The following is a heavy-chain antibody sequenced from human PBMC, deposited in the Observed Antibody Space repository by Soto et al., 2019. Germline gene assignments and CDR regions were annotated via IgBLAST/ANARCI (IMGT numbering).Heavy chain of an antibody. J-gene: IGHJ6*03. CDR3: AKATTGSYYYYMDV. V-gene: IGHV3-23*01. CDR1: GFTFSSYA. D-gene: IGHD1-1*01. Sequence: GGSLRLSCAASGFTFSSYAMSWVRQAPGKGLEWVSAIRGSGGSTYYADSVKGRFTISRDNSKNTLYLQMNSLRAEDTAVYYCAKATTGSYYYYMDVWGKGTTVTVSS. CDR2: IRGSGGST.